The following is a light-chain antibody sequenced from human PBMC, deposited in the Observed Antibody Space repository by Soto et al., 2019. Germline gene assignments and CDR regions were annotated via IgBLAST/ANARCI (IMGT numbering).Light chain of an antibody. CDR2: GAS. Sequence: DVQMTQSPSSLSASVGDSVTITCRASQDINIYLNWYQQKPAKAPKLLIYGASTLQTGVPSRFSGSRSRTHFTLAINTLQSDDFATYYCQQSYNSPLTFGQGTRLEIK. V-gene: IGKV1-39*01. J-gene: IGKJ5*01. CDR3: QQSYNSPLT. CDR1: QDINIY.